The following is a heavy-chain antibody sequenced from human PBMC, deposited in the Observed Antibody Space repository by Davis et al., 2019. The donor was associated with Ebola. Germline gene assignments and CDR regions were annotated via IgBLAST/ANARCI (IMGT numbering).Heavy chain of an antibody. J-gene: IGHJ6*02. D-gene: IGHD2-2*02. CDR3: ARGGYCSSTSCYTVFSYYYYGMDV. CDR2: INHSGST. Sequence: MPSETLSLTCAVYGESFSGYYWSWIRQPPGKGLEWIGEINHSGSTNYNPSLKSRVTISVDTSKNQFSLKLRSVTAADTAVYYCARGGYCSSTSCYTVFSYYYYGMDVWGQGTTVTVSS. V-gene: IGHV4-34*01. CDR1: GESFSGYY.